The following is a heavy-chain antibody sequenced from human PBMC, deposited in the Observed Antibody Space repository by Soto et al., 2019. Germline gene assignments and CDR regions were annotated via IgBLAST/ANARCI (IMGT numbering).Heavy chain of an antibody. V-gene: IGHV1-2*02. D-gene: IGHD3-10*01. CDR1: GYTFTHYY. CDR3: ARVPVHKNSRGDY. J-gene: IGHJ4*02. CDR2: INPKTGDT. Sequence: QVQLVQSGAEVKKPGASVSVSCKASGYTFTHYYIHWVRRAPGQGLEWMGLINPKTGDTNYAQKFRDRGSMTRDTSTNAASMRLSSLGSDDPAVYYCARVPVHKNSRGDYWGQGPPVTVSA.